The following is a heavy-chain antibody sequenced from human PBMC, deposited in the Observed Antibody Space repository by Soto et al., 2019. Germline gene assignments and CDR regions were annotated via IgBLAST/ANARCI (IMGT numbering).Heavy chain of an antibody. CDR1: GYTFTSYD. V-gene: IGHV1-8*01. D-gene: IGHD1-1*01. CDR3: AREKGRGKLDY. CDR2: MNPNSGNT. Sequence: ASVKVSCKASGYTFTSYDINWVRQASGQGLEWMGWMNPNSGNTGYAQKFQGRVTMTRNTSKSIVFMELSSLRSEDTAVYYCAREKGRGKLDYWGQGTLVTVSS. J-gene: IGHJ4*02.